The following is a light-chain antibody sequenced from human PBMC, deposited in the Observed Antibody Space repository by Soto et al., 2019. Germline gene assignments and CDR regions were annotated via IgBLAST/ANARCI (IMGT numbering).Light chain of an antibody. CDR1: SSDVGGYNY. V-gene: IGLV2-14*01. CDR3: SSYTGRVV. J-gene: IGLJ2*01. Sequence: QSALTQPASVSGSPGQSITISCTGTSSDVGGYNYVSWYQQHPGKAPKLMIYEVSNRPSGVSNRFSGSKSGNTASLTISGLQAEDEADYYCSSYTGRVVFGGGTKLTVL. CDR2: EVS.